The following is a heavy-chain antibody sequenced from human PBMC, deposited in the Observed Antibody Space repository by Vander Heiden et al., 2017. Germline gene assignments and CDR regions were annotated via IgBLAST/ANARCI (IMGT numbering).Heavy chain of an antibody. CDR1: GFTFSSYG. D-gene: IGHD3-9*01. V-gene: IGHV3-30*18. Sequence: QVQLVESGGGVVQPGRSLRLSCAASGFTFSSYGMHWVRPAPGKGLAWVAVISYDGSNKYYADSVKGRFTISRDKSKNTLYLQMNSLRAEDTAVYYCAKGMYYDILTGYSDYYGMDVWGQGTTVTVSS. J-gene: IGHJ6*02. CDR3: AKGMYYDILTGYSDYYGMDV. CDR2: ISYDGSNK.